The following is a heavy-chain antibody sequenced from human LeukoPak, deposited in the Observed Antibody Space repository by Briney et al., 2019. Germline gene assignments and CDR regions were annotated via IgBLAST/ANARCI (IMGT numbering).Heavy chain of an antibody. Sequence: GGSLRLSCAASGFTFSDYYMSWIRQAPGKGLEWVSYISSSGSTIYYADSVKGRFTISRDNAKNSLYLQMNSLRAEDTAVYYCARDYGVTMINRYYFDYWGQGTLVTVSS. J-gene: IGHJ4*02. CDR3: ARDYGVTMINRYYFDY. CDR2: ISSSGSTI. CDR1: GFTFSDYY. V-gene: IGHV3-11*04. D-gene: IGHD3-22*01.